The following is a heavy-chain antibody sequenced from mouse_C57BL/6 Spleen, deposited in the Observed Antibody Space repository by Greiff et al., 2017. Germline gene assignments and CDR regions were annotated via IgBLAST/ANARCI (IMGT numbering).Heavy chain of an antibody. Sequence: EVKVVESGGGLVKPGGSLKLSCAASGFTFSSYAMSWVRQTPEKRLEWVATISDGGSYTYYPDNVKGRFTISRDNATNNLYLQMSHLKSEDTAMYYCGTGTFAYWGQGTLVTVSA. CDR1: GFTFSSYA. V-gene: IGHV5-4*03. CDR3: GTGTFAY. D-gene: IGHD4-1*01. J-gene: IGHJ3*01. CDR2: ISDGGSYT.